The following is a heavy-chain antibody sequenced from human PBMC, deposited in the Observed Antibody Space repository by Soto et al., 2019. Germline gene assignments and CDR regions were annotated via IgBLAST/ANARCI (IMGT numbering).Heavy chain of an antibody. CDR3: ARQPAGDYIWGSYRYGYYYMDV. CDR2: MNPNSGNT. V-gene: IGHV1-8*01. Sequence: ASVKVSCTASGYTFTSYDINWVRQATGQGLEWMGWMNPNSGNTGYAQKFQGRVTMTRNTSISTAYMELSSLRSEDTAVYYCARQPAGDYIWGSYRYGYYYMDVWGKGTTVTVSS. J-gene: IGHJ6*03. D-gene: IGHD3-16*02. CDR1: GYTFTSYD.